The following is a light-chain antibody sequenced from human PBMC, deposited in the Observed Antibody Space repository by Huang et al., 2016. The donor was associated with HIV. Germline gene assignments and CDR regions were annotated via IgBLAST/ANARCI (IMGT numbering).Light chain of an antibody. J-gene: IGKJ1*01. V-gene: IGKV1-5*03. CDR1: QSIGTW. Sequence: DIQMTQSSATLSASVGDRVTIPCRASQSIGTWLDWYQQKPGKAPKLLIYEASTLESGVPSRFSGGGSGTEFTLTINSLQPDDVATYYCKHYNSFPWTFGQGTKVE. CDR3: KHYNSFPWT. CDR2: EAS.